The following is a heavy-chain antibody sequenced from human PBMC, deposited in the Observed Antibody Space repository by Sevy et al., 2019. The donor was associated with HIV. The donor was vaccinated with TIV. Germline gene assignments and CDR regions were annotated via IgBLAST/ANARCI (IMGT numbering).Heavy chain of an antibody. D-gene: IGHD3-3*01. CDR1: GFTFSSYW. CDR2: IKKDGSVK. CDR3: ARWRGAQSEFDY. J-gene: IGHJ4*02. Sequence: GGSLRLPCAASGFTFSSYWMSWVRQAPGKGLEWVADIKKDGSVKLYADAVKGRFTISRDNAENSVDLQMKSLRAEDTAVYFCARWRGAQSEFDYWGQGTRVTVSS. V-gene: IGHV3-7*01.